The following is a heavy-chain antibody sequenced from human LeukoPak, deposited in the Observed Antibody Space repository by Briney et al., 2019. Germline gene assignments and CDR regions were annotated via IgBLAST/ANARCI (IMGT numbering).Heavy chain of an antibody. Sequence: ASVRVSCKASGYTFTSYGFSWVRQAPGQGLEWMGWISAYNGNTDSAQRCQGRVTMTTDTSTSTAYMELRSLRYDDTAVYYCARHGRWELTYYYYYGMDVWGRGTTVTVSS. CDR1: GYTFTSYG. D-gene: IGHD1-26*01. CDR3: ARHGRWELTYYYYYGMDV. V-gene: IGHV1-18*01. J-gene: IGHJ6*02. CDR2: ISAYNGNT.